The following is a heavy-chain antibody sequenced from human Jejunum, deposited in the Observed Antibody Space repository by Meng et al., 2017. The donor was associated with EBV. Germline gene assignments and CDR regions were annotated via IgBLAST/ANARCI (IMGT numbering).Heavy chain of an antibody. CDR2: ISSTSDHI. Sequence: VQVVGSGGGLVKPGGSLRLSCAASGFTLSDYSMTWVRQAPGKGLEWVSSISSTSDHIYYVDSVKGRFTISRDNAKNSLYLQMNSLRAEDTAVYYCAKCSTTCQKGSLDYWGQGTLVTVSS. CDR3: AKCSTTCQKGSLDY. D-gene: IGHD2-2*01. CDR1: GFTLSDYS. V-gene: IGHV3-21*01. J-gene: IGHJ4*02.